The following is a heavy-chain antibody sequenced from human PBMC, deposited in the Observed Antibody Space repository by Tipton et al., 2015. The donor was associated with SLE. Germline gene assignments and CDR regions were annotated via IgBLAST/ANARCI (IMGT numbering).Heavy chain of an antibody. J-gene: IGHJ3*02. CDR2: IYSGGST. Sequence: QLVQSGGGLVQPGGSLRLSCAASGFAVSSNYMSWVRQAPGKGLEWVSVIYSGGSTYYADSVKGRFTISRHNSKNTLYLKMNSLRAEDTAVYYCARDSRGYCSGGSCSDAFDIWGQGTMVTVSS. CDR3: ARDSRGYCSGGSCSDAFDI. V-gene: IGHV3-53*04. D-gene: IGHD2-15*01. CDR1: GFAVSSNY.